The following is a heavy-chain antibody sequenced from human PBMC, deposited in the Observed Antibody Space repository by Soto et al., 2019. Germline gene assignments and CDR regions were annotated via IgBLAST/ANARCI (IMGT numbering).Heavy chain of an antibody. CDR2: ISSSSRTI. CDR1: GFTFSGYS. CDR3: ARDIGCSGGSCYAYGMDV. V-gene: IGHV3-48*02. J-gene: IGHJ6*02. D-gene: IGHD2-15*01. Sequence: EVQLVESGGGLVQPGGSLRLSCAASGFTFSGYSMNWVRQAPGKGLEWVSYISSSSRTIYYADSVKGRFTISRDNANNSLYLQMNSLRDEDTAVYSCARDIGCSGGSCYAYGMDVWGQGTTVTVSS.